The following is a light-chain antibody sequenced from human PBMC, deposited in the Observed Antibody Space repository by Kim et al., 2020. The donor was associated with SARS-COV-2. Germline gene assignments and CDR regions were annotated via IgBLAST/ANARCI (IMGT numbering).Light chain of an antibody. Sequence: DIQMTQSPSTLSASVGDRVTITCRASQSISSWLAWYPQKPGKAPKLLIYKASSLESGVPSRFSGSGSGTEFTLTISSLQPDDFATYYCQQYNSYPLFTFGPGTKMDIK. CDR2: KAS. CDR3: QQYNSYPLFT. CDR1: QSISSW. V-gene: IGKV1-5*03. J-gene: IGKJ3*01.